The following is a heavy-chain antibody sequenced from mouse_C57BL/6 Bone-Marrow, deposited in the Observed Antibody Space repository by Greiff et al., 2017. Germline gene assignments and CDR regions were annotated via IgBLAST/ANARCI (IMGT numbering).Heavy chain of an antibody. D-gene: IGHD2-1*01. V-gene: IGHV1-26*01. CDR2: INPNNGGT. CDR3: ARYGSWCFDV. Sequence: VQLQQSGPELVKPGASVKISCKASGYTFTDYYMNWVKQSHGKSLEWIGDINPNNGGTSYNQKFKGKATLTVDKSSSTAYMQLRSLTSEDSAVYYCARYGSWCFDVWGTGTTVTVSS. J-gene: IGHJ1*03. CDR1: GYTFTDYY.